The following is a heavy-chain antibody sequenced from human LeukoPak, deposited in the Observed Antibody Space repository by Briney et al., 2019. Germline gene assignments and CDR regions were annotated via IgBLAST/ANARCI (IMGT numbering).Heavy chain of an antibody. CDR1: GFTFTSYW. V-gene: IGHV3-7*01. D-gene: IGHD3-16*01. Sequence: GGSLRLPCAASGFTFTSYWMTWVRQAPGKGLQWVAKIKEDGSEIYYVDSVKGRFTISRDNAKNSLYLQMNRLRSEDTALYYCAKGVYSYPSWGQGTLVTVSS. CDR2: IKEDGSEI. CDR3: AKGVYSYPS. J-gene: IGHJ5*02.